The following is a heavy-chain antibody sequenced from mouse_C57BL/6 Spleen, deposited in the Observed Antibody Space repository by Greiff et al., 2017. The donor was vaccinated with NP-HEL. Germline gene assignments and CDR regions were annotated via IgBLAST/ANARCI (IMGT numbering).Heavy chain of an antibody. Sequence: EVQVVESGGGLVKPGGSLKLSCAASGFTFSSYTMSWVRQTPEKRLEWVATISGGGGNTYYPDSVKGRFTISRDNAKNTLYLQMSSLRSEDTALYYCARHYYYGSSYAWFAYWGQGTLVTVSA. CDR1: GFTFSSYT. CDR2: ISGGGGNT. J-gene: IGHJ3*01. D-gene: IGHD1-1*01. V-gene: IGHV5-9*01. CDR3: ARHYYYGSSYAWFAY.